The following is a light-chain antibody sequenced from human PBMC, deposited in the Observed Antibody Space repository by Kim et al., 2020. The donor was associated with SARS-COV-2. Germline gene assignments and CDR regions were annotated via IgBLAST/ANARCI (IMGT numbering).Light chain of an antibody. CDR3: QQYDNLLCT. CDR1: QDISNY. CDR2: DAS. Sequence: SASVGDRVTITCQASQDISNYLNWYQQKPGKAPKLLIYDASNLETRVPSRFSGSGSGTDFTFTISSLQPEDIATYYCQQYDNLLCTFGQGTKLEI. V-gene: IGKV1-33*01. J-gene: IGKJ2*02.